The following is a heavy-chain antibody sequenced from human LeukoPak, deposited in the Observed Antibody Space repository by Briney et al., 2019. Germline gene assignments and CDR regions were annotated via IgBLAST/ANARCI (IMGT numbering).Heavy chain of an antibody. V-gene: IGHV4-4*07. D-gene: IGHD2-2*01. CDR3: ARDGYLGYCSSTSCYSPNWFDP. CDR1: GYSISSGYY. CDR2: IYTSGRT. J-gene: IGHJ5*02. Sequence: SETLSLTCAVSGYSISSGYYWGWIRQPAGKGLEWIGRIYTSGRTNYNTSLKSRVTTSVDTSKYQFSLKLSSVTAADTAVYYCARDGYLGYCSSTSCYSPNWFDPWGQGTLVTVSS.